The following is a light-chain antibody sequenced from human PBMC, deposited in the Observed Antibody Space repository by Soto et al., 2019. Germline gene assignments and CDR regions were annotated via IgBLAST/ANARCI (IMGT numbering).Light chain of an antibody. J-gene: IGLJ1*01. V-gene: IGLV2-14*01. Sequence: HSALTQPASVSGSPGQSITISCTGTSSDVGGYNYVSWYQQHPGKAPRLMIYDVSNRPSGVSNRFSGSKSGNTASLTISGLQAEDEADYYCSSYTGSSTYVFGTGTKLT. CDR1: SSDVGGYNY. CDR3: SSYTGSSTYV. CDR2: DVS.